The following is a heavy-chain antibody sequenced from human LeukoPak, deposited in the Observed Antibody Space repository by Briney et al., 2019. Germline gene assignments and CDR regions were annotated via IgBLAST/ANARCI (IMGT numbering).Heavy chain of an antibody. CDR2: IYYSGST. V-gene: IGHV4-59*01. Sequence: SETLSLTCSVSGGPISGYYWTWIRQPPGKGLEWIGYIYYSGSTNYNPSLKSRVTLSVDTSKNQFPLKLNSVTAADTAVYFCAREPPGIDDAFDIWGQGTMVTVSS. CDR1: GGPISGYY. J-gene: IGHJ3*02. D-gene: IGHD2-15*01. CDR3: AREPPGIDDAFDI.